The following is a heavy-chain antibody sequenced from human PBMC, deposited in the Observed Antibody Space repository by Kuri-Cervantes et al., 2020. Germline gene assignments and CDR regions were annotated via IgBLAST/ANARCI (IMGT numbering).Heavy chain of an antibody. D-gene: IGHD6-13*01. J-gene: IGHJ6*03. CDR1: GFTFSSYA. CDR2: VSGSGGVT. CDR3: ATSSAGYSSYYYYMDV. Sequence: GESLKISCAAPGFTFSSYAMSWVRQAPGKGLEWVSAVSGSGGVTYYADSVKGRFIIFRDNSKKTMYLQMNSLRAEDTAVYYCATSSAGYSSYYYYMDVWGKGPRSPSP. V-gene: IGHV3-23*01.